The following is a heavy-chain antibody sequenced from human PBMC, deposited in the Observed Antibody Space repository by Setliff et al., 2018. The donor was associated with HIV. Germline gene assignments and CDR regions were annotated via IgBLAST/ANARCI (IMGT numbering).Heavy chain of an antibody. Sequence: SETLSLTCTVSGGSISGYYWGWIRQPPGKGLEWVGRVYASAYSNYNPSLKSRVTMSVDTSQNQFSLKLRSVNAADTAVYYCARDWVTRSNYYGSGSPWYFDFWGRGILVTVSS. D-gene: IGHD3-10*01. J-gene: IGHJ2*01. CDR1: GGSISGYY. CDR2: VYASAYS. CDR3: ARDWVTRSNYYGSGSPWYFDF. V-gene: IGHV4-4*07.